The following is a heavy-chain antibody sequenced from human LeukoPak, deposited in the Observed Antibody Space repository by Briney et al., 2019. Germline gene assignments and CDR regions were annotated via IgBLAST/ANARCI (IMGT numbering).Heavy chain of an antibody. CDR1: GFTFSSYW. V-gene: IGHV3-7*01. D-gene: IGHD6-19*01. CDR2: MKQDGSEK. CDR3: AREVIAVAGTRWYYYGMDV. Sequence: GGSLRLSCAASGFTFSSYWMSWVRQAPGKGLEWVANMKQDGSEKYYVDSVKGRFTISRDNAKNSLYLQMNSLRAEDTAVYYCAREVIAVAGTRWYYYGMDVWGQGTTVTVSS. J-gene: IGHJ6*02.